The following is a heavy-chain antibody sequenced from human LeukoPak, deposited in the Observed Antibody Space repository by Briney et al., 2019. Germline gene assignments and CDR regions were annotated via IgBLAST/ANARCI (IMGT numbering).Heavy chain of an antibody. CDR3: ASAATVTTH. CDR2: IKQDGSEK. V-gene: IGHV3-7*01. D-gene: IGHD4-17*01. J-gene: IGHJ4*02. Sequence: TGGSLRLSCAASGFTFSSYEMNWVRQAPGKGLEWVANIKQDGSEKYYVDSVKGRFTISRDNAKNSLYLQMNSLRAEDTAVYYCASAATVTTHWGQGTLVTVSS. CDR1: GFTFSSYE.